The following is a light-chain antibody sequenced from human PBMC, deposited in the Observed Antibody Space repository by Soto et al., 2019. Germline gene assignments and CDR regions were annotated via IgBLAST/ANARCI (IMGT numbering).Light chain of an antibody. CDR2: GAS. V-gene: IGKV1-16*01. CDR1: QCIRNY. CDR3: QQYNSYPQT. J-gene: IGKJ1*01. Sequence: IQMTQSPSSLSASVGDRVTITCRASQCIRNYLAWFQQKPGKAPKSLIYGASSLQSEVPSRFSCSGSGTDFTLTISTLQPEDSATYYCQQYNSYPQTFGQGTKVEIK.